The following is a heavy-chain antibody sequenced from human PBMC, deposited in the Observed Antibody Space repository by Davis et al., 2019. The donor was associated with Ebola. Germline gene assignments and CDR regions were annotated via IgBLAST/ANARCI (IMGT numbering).Heavy chain of an antibody. CDR2: IYDHST. CDR1: GFTVSSNH. V-gene: IGHV3-53*01. Sequence: GGSLRLSCAASGFTVSSNHMSWVRQAPGKGLEWVSVIYDHSTAYADSVRGRFIISRDKSNNTLYLEMNSLRAEDTAVYYCAKAVGDTTLDYWGQGTLVTVSS. D-gene: IGHD1-26*01. CDR3: AKAVGDTTLDY. J-gene: IGHJ4*02.